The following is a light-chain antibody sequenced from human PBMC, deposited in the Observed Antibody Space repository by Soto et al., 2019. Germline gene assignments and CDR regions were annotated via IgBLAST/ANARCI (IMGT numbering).Light chain of an antibody. Sequence: DIQMTQSPSTLSASVGDRVTITCRASQSMNDWLAWYQQKPGKAPKVLIYDASSLQSGVPSRFSGSGSGTEFTLTIDSLQPDAVATSYCLRYNAFSQTFGPGTKVEI. V-gene: IGKV1-5*01. CDR1: QSMNDW. J-gene: IGKJ1*01. CDR3: LRYNAFSQT. CDR2: DAS.